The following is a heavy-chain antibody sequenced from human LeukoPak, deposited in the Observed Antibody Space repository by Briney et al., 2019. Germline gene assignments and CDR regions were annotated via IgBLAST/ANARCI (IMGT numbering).Heavy chain of an antibody. Sequence: PGGSLRLSCAASGFTFSSYAMHWVRQAPGKGLEWVAVISYDGSNKYYADSVKGRFTISRDNSKNTLYPPMSSLAAADTAVYYCAKDRSIGTYYTFDHWGQGTLVTVSS. J-gene: IGHJ4*02. D-gene: IGHD1-26*01. CDR2: ISYDGSNK. CDR3: AKDRSIGTYYTFDH. V-gene: IGHV3-30*14. CDR1: GFTFSSYA.